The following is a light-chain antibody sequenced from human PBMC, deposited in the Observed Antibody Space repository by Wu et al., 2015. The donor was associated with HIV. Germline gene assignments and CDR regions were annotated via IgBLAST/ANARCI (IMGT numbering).Light chain of an antibody. CDR3: QQYDNSPYT. CDR1: QSVNSKY. Sequence: EIVLTQSPGTLSLSPGERATLSCRASQSVNSKYFAWYQQKPGQAPRLLIYSASTRATGIPDRFSGSGSGTDFTLTITRLEPDDFAVYYCQQYDNSPYTFGQGTKAGXQT. V-gene: IGKV3-20*01. J-gene: IGKJ2*01. CDR2: SAS.